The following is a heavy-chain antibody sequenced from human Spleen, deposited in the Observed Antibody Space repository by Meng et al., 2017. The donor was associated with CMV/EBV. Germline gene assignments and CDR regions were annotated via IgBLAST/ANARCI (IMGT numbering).Heavy chain of an antibody. Sequence: GESLKISCAASGFTFSSYGMHWVRQAPGKGLEWVAFIRYDGSNKYYADSVKGRFTISRDNTKNSLYLQMNSLRAEDTAVYYCARDPIYHYSGSYSGYFDCWAQGTLVTVSS. D-gene: IGHD1-26*01. J-gene: IGHJ4*02. CDR2: IRYDGSNK. V-gene: IGHV3-30*02. CDR3: ARDPIYHYSGSYSGYFDC. CDR1: GFTFSSYG.